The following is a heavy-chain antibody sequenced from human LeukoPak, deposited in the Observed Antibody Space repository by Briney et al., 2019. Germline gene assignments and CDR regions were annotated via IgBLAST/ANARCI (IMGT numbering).Heavy chain of an antibody. CDR2: ISSSGSTI. D-gene: IGHD1-26*01. J-gene: IGHJ4*02. V-gene: IGHV3-48*03. CDR1: GFTFSSFE. Sequence: GRCLRLSCAASGFTFSSFELNWVRQAPGKGLEWVSYISSSGSTINYADSVKGRFTISRDNAKNSLYLQMNSLRSEDTAVYYCAKVGAGRTFDHWGQGTLVTVSS. CDR3: AKVGAGRTFDH.